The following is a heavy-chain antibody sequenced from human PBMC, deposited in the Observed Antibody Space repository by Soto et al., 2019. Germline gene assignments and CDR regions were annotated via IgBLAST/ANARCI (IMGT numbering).Heavy chain of an antibody. CDR3: ARRGRDDFWSGYRVY. Sequence: QLQLQESGPGLVKPSETLSLTCTVSGGSISSSSYYWGWIRQPPGKGLEWIGSIYYSGSTYYNPSLKSRVTISVDTSKKQFSLKLSSVTAADTAVYYGARRGRDDFWSGYRVYCGQGTLVTASS. J-gene: IGHJ4*02. CDR2: IYYSGST. V-gene: IGHV4-39*01. D-gene: IGHD3-3*01. CDR1: GGSISSSSYY.